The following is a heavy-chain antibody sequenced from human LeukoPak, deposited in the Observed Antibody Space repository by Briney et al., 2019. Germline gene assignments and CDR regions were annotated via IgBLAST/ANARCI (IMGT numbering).Heavy chain of an antibody. J-gene: IGHJ6*02. CDR3: AAKPYYYGSGSFIYGMDV. D-gene: IGHD3-10*01. Sequence: GGSLRLYCAASGFTVSSNYMSWVRQAPGKGLEWVSVIYSGGSTYYADSVKGRFTISRDNSKNTLYLQMNSLRAEDTAVYYCAAKPYYYGSGSFIYGMDVWGQGTTVTVSS. CDR2: IYSGGST. V-gene: IGHV3-53*01. CDR1: GFTVSSNY.